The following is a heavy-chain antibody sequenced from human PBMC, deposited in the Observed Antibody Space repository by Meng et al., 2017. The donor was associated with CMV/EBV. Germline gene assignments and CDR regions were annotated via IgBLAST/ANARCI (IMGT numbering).Heavy chain of an antibody. Sequence: SETLSLTCTVAGYSTSSGYYWGWIRQPPGKGLEWIGSIYHSGSTYYNPSLKSRVTISVDTSKNQFSLKLSSVTAADTAVYYCARVAMVRGVITSYYFDYWGQGTLVTVSS. CDR3: ARVAMVRGVITSYYFDY. V-gene: IGHV4-38-2*02. CDR1: GYSTSSGYY. D-gene: IGHD3-10*01. J-gene: IGHJ4*02. CDR2: IYHSGST.